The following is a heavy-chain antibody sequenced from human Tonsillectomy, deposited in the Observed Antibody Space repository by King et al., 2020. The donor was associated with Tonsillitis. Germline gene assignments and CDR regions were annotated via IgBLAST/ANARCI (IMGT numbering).Heavy chain of an antibody. J-gene: IGHJ4*02. V-gene: IGHV3-23*04. CDR1: GFTFSSYA. CDR2: ISGGGDIT. Sequence: VQLVESGGGLVQPGGSLRLSCAASGFTFSSYAMTWVRQAPGKGLEWVSAISGGGDITYYADSVKGRFTISRDNSKNTLYLQMNSLRAEDTAVYYYATLGEYCSSTSCYLQTFFDYWGQGTLVTVSS. CDR3: ATLGEYCSSTSCYLQTFFDY. D-gene: IGHD2-2*01.